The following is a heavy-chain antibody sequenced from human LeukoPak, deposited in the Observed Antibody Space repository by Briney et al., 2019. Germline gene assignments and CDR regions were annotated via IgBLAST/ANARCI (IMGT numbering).Heavy chain of an antibody. CDR3: AREKTACGGDCYDS. J-gene: IGHJ4*02. CDR2: ISSGGTPI. D-gene: IGHD2-21*01. V-gene: IGHV3-48*03. CDR1: GFTFSSYE. Sequence: GGSLRLSCAASGFTFSSYEMNWVRQAPGKGLEWVSYISSGGTPIHYADSVKGRFTISRDNAKNSLFLQMNSLRAEDTAVYYCAREKTACGGDCYDSWGQGTLVTVSS.